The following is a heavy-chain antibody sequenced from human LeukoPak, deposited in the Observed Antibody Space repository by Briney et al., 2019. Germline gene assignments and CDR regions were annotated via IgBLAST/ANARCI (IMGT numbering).Heavy chain of an antibody. D-gene: IGHD6-6*01. V-gene: IGHV1-69*05. J-gene: IGHJ3*02. Sequence: SVKVSCKASGGTFSSYAISWVRQAPGQGLEWMGGIIPIFGTANYAQKFQGRVTITTDESTSTAYMELSSLRSEDTAVYYCAGEYSSSSGAFVIWGQGTMVTVSS. CDR2: IIPIFGTA. CDR1: GGTFSSYA. CDR3: AGEYSSSSGAFVI.